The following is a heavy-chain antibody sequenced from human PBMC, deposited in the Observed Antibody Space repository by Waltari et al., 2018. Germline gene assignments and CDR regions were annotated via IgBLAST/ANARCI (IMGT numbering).Heavy chain of an antibody. CDR3: AREGIYSSATDARFDP. D-gene: IGHD6-25*01. V-gene: IGHV4-61*02. CDR1: GGSFSSGSYH. CDR2: MYTSGSA. J-gene: IGHJ5*02. Sequence: QVQLQESGPGLGKPSQTLSLTCTVSGGSFSSGSYHWSWIRQSAGKGLEGIGRMYTSGSANYSPSLKGRVTISVDTSKNQFSLKLSSVTAADTAVYYCAREGIYSSATDARFDPWGQGTLVTVSS.